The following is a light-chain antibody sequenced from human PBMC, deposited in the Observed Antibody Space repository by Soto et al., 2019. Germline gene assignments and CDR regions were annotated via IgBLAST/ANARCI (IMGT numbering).Light chain of an antibody. V-gene: IGKV3-20*01. J-gene: IGKJ2*01. CDR2: GAS. CDR1: QSVSSGY. CDR3: QQYGSSMYT. Sequence: EILLTQSPGTLSLSRGERATLSCRGRQSVSSGYLAWYQQKPGQAPRLLIYGASSRATDIPDRFSGSGSGTAFTLTISRLEPEDFAVYYCQQYGSSMYTFGQGTKVDIK.